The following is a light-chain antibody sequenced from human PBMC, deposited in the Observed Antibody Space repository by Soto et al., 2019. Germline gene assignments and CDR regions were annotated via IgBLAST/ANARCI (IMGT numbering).Light chain of an antibody. CDR3: QQYGDLPRT. CDR1: QDISNH. CDR2: DAP. Sequence: DIQVTQAPSFLSASVGDSVTITCQASQDISNHLNWYQPKPGKAPKLLIFDAPSVEAGVPSRFSGSGSGTHSTLTIHSLEAEDIAPYFCQQYGDLPRTFGGWTKV. V-gene: IGKV1-33*01. J-gene: IGKJ4*01.